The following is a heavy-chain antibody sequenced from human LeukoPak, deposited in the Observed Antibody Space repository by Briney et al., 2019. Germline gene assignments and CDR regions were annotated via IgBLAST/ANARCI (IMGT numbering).Heavy chain of an antibody. CDR2: ISSSSSYI. D-gene: IGHD3-3*01. V-gene: IGHV3-21*01. CDR3: ARLSLTIFGVVIPDDAFDI. J-gene: IGHJ3*02. CDR1: GFTFSSYS. Sequence: GGSLRLSCAAPGFTFSSYSMNWVRQAPGKGLEWVSSISSSSSYIYYADSVKGRFTISRDNAKNSLYLQMNSLRAEDTAVYYCARLSLTIFGVVIPDDAFDIWGQGTMVTVSS.